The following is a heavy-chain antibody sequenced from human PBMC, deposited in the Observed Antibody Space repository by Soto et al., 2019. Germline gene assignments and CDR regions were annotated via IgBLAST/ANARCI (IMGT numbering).Heavy chain of an antibody. CDR1: GFIFSDYY. CDR3: ARDRLATNYYFDY. J-gene: IGHJ4*02. CDR2: IRSSGNTV. D-gene: IGHD3-16*01. V-gene: IGHV3-11*01. Sequence: QVQLVESGGGLVKPGGSLRLSCAASGFIFSDYYMTWIRQAPGKGLEWVSYIRSSGNTVYYADSVKGRFTISRDNARKSLYLQMHSLRADDTAGYYCARDRLATNYYFDYWGQGNLVTVSS.